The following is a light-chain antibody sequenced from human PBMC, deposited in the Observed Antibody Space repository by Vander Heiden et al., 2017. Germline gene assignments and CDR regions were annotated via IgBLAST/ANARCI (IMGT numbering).Light chain of an antibody. CDR1: QGISTY. CDR3: QKYNSAPYT. Sequence: DMEMTQAASALAAPACDRVTITSRASQGISTYLAWYQQKPGKVPKLLIYAASTLQSGVPCRFSGSGSGKDFTLTISSLQPEDVAAYYCQKYNSAPYTFAQGTKLEIK. V-gene: IGKV1-27*01. CDR2: AAS. J-gene: IGKJ2*01.